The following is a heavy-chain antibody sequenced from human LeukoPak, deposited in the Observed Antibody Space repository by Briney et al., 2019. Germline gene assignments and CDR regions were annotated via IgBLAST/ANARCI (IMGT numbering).Heavy chain of an antibody. CDR3: ARHLLSSQDAFDI. V-gene: IGHV4-59*08. J-gene: IGHJ3*02. D-gene: IGHD1-26*01. Sequence: PSETLSLTCTVSGGSISSYYWSWIRQPPGKGLEWIGYIYYSGSTNYNPSLKSRVTISVDTSKNQFSLKLSSVTAADTAVYYCARHLLSSQDAFDIWGQGTMVTVSS. CDR1: GGSISSYY. CDR2: IYYSGST.